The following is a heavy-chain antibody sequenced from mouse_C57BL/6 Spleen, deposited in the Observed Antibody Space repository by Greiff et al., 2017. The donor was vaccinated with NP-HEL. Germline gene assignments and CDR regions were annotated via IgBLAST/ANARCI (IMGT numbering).Heavy chain of an antibody. CDR3: ARVGGSSFFDY. Sequence: EVHLVESEGGLVQPGSSMKLSCTASGFTFSDYYMAWVRQVPEKGLEWVANINYDGSSTYYLDSLKSRFIISRDNAKNILYLQMSSLKSEDTATYYCARVGGSSFFDYWGQGTTLTVSS. J-gene: IGHJ2*01. D-gene: IGHD1-1*01. CDR1: GFTFSDYY. CDR2: INYDGSST. V-gene: IGHV5-16*01.